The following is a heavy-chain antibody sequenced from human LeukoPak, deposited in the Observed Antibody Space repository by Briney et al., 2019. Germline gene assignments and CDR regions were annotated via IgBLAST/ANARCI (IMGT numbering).Heavy chain of an antibody. Sequence: ASVKVSCKASGYTFTSYGISWVRQAPGQGLEWMGWISAYNGNTNYAQKLQGRVTMTTDTSTSTAYMELRSLRSDDTDVYYCARGFPPRRQYDSSGYYSYYFDYWGQGTLVTVSS. V-gene: IGHV1-18*01. J-gene: IGHJ4*02. CDR3: ARGFPPRRQYDSSGYYSYYFDY. CDR1: GYTFTSYG. D-gene: IGHD3-22*01. CDR2: ISAYNGNT.